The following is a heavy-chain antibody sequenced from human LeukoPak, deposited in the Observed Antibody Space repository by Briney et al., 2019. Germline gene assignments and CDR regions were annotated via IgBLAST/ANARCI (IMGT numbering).Heavy chain of an antibody. D-gene: IGHD3-10*01. CDR1: GGSFSGYY. V-gene: IGHV4-34*01. CDR2: INHSGST. CDR3: ARGKVRGVIITSNYFDY. J-gene: IGHJ4*02. Sequence: SETLSLTCAVYGGSFSGYYWSRIRQPPGKGLEWIGEINHSGSTNYNPSLKSRVTISVDTSKNQFSLKLSSVTAADTAVYYCARGKVRGVIITSNYFDYWGQGTLVTVSS.